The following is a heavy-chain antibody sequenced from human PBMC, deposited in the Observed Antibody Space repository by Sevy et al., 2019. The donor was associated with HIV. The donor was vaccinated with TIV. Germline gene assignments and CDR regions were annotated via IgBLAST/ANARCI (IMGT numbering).Heavy chain of an antibody. Sequence: SETLSLTCTVSGGSISSYYWSWIRQPPGKGLEWIGYIYYSGSTNYNPSLKSRVTISVDTSKNQFSLKLSSVTAADAAVYYCARVKYYDSGGYYYWYFDLWGRGTLVTVSS. CDR2: IYYSGST. CDR1: GGSISSYY. J-gene: IGHJ2*01. V-gene: IGHV4-59*01. CDR3: ARVKYYDSGGYYYWYFDL. D-gene: IGHD3-22*01.